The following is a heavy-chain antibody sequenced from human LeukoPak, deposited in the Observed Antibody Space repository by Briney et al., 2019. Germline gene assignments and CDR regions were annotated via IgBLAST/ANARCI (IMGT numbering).Heavy chain of an antibody. V-gene: IGHV4-34*01. CDR3: GRGYCSGGSCYYYYYYMDV. Sequence: SETLSLTCAVYGGSFSGYYWSWIRQPPGKGLEWIGEINHSGSTNYNPSLKSRVTISVDTSKNQFSLKLSSVTAADTAVYYCGRGYCSGGSCYYYYYYMDVWGKGTTVTVSS. D-gene: IGHD2-15*01. J-gene: IGHJ6*03. CDR1: GGSFSGYY. CDR2: INHSGST.